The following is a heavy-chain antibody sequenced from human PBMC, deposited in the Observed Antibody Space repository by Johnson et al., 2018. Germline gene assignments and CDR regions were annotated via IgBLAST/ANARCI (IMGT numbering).Heavy chain of an antibody. J-gene: IGHJ6*03. CDR2: IYYSGSP. Sequence: QVQLQESGPGLVKPSETLSLTCTVSGGSISSYYWIWIRQPPGKGLEWIGYIYYSGSPHYNPSLKSRVTISVDTSKNQFSLKLSSVTAAAPAVYYCARDSPAAPYYYYYMDVWGKGTTVTVSS. D-gene: IGHD6-13*01. CDR1: GGSISSYY. CDR3: ARDSPAAPYYYYYMDV. V-gene: IGHV4-59*01.